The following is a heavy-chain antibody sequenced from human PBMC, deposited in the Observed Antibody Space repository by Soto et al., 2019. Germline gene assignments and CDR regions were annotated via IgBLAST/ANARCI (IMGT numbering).Heavy chain of an antibody. CDR1: GFTFRTSA. D-gene: IGHD2-21*01. Sequence: EVQVLESGGGLVQPGGSLRLSCAASGFTFRTSAMSWVRRAPGKGLEWVSGINSDDSKHYIASVRGRFTISRDNSKNTLFLQMHSLRAEDTARYYCAKDSHWVSIAPTHDHWGQGTIVTVSS. CDR3: AKDSHWVSIAPTHDH. V-gene: IGHV3-23*01. CDR2: INSDDSK. J-gene: IGHJ4*02.